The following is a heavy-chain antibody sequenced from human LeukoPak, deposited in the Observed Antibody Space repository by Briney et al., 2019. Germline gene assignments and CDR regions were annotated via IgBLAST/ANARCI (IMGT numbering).Heavy chain of an antibody. D-gene: IGHD4-23*01. CDR2: IYYSGST. Sequence: PSETLSLTCTVSGGSISSYYWSWIRQPPGKGLEWIGYIYYSGSTNYNPSLKSRVTISVDTSKNQFSLKLSSVTAADTAVYYCARGKGLTTDSPSNYYGGNFPYYLDYWGQGTLVTVSS. CDR1: GGSISSYY. J-gene: IGHJ4*02. CDR3: ARGKGLTTDSPSNYYGGNFPYYLDY. V-gene: IGHV4-59*12.